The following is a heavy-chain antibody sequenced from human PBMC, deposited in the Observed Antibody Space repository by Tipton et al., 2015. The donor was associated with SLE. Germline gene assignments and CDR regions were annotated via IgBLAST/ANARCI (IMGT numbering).Heavy chain of an antibody. V-gene: IGHV4-4*08. J-gene: IGHJ4*02. CDR3: ARGHIAAGRSALEY. CDR1: GGSIRSHY. Sequence: TLSLTFTVSGGSIRSHYWTWIRQPPGKGLEWIGYLFTSGTTQYNPSLKSRLTIPGDTSKNQFSLRLNSVTAADTAVYYCARGHIAAGRSALEYWGQGTLVTVSS. CDR2: LFTSGTT. D-gene: IGHD6-6*01.